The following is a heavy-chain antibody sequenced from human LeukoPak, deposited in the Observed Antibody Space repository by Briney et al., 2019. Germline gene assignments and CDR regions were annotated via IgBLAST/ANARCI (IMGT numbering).Heavy chain of an antibody. D-gene: IGHD4-17*01. CDR1: GGSISGSNYY. CDR2: IYYNGRT. J-gene: IGHJ4*02. CDR3: ARQPGDYLDY. Sequence: SETLSLTSGVSGGSISGSNYYWDWIRQPPGKGPEWIGSIYYNGRTEYNPALKSRATISVDTSKNHFSLTLRSVTAADTAIYYCARQPGDYLDYWGRGTLVTVSS. V-gene: IGHV4-39*01.